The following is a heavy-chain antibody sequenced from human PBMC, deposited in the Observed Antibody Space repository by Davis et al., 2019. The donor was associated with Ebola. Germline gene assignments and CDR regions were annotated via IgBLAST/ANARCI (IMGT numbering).Heavy chain of an antibody. Sequence: ASVKVSCKASGYTFTSYGISWVRQAPGQGLEWMGWISAYNGNTNYAQKLQGRVTITADKSTSTAYMELSSLRSEDTAVYYCARDRVQQLVPGGWFDPWGQGTLVTVSS. V-gene: IGHV1-18*01. J-gene: IGHJ5*02. CDR2: ISAYNGNT. D-gene: IGHD6-13*01. CDR1: GYTFTSYG. CDR3: ARDRVQQLVPGGWFDP.